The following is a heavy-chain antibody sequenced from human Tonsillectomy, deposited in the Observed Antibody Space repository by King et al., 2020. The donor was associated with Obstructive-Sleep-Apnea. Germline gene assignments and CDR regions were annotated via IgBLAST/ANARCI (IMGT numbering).Heavy chain of an antibody. CDR1: GGSFNSTNW. CDR2: IYHSGTA. Sequence: QLQESGPGLVKPSGTLSLTCAVSGGSFNSTNWWTWVRQPPGKGLEGIGEIYHSGTATYNPSLKGRVTISIDKTKNQFSLRLTSVTAADTAVYYCARDASHCTSTSCWMDVWGQGTTVTVSS. D-gene: IGHD2-2*01. CDR3: ARDASHCTSTSCWMDV. V-gene: IGHV4-4*02. J-gene: IGHJ6*02.